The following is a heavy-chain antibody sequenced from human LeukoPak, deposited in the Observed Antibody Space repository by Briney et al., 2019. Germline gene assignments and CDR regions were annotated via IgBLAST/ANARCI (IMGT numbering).Heavy chain of an antibody. J-gene: IGHJ3*02. V-gene: IGHV1-8*01. CDR1: GYTFTSYD. CDR2: MNPNSGNT. Sequence: ASVKVSCKASGYTFTSYDINWVRQATGQGLEWMGWMNPNSGNTGYARKFQGRVTMTRNTSISTAYMELSSLRSEDTAVYYCAREDRDTAMAHDIWGQGTMVTVSS. D-gene: IGHD5-18*01. CDR3: AREDRDTAMAHDI.